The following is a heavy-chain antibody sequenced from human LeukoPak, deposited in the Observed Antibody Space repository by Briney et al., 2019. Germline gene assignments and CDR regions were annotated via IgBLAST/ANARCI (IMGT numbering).Heavy chain of an antibody. CDR1: GFTFSSYA. CDR2: ISGSGGST. Sequence: GGSLRLSCAASGFTFSSYAMSWVRQAPGKGLEWVSAISGSGGSTYYADSVKGRFTISRDNSKNTLYLQMNSLRAEDTAVYYCAKVGSSSGWTDDAFDIWGQGTMVTVSS. CDR3: AKVGSSSGWTDDAFDI. J-gene: IGHJ3*02. D-gene: IGHD6-19*01. V-gene: IGHV3-23*01.